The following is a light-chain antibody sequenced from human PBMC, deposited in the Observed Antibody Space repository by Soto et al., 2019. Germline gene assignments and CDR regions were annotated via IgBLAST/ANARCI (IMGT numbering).Light chain of an antibody. Sequence: DIQMTQSPSTLSASIGDTIIITCRASQDVSQSLAWYQHKQGKAPKLLIYKASSLESGVSSRFSGRGSGTQFTLTINYLQSDYFSTYYCQESSSDSYTFGHGTKLEIK. CDR3: QESSSDSYT. CDR1: QDVSQS. CDR2: KAS. J-gene: IGKJ2*01. V-gene: IGKV1-5*03.